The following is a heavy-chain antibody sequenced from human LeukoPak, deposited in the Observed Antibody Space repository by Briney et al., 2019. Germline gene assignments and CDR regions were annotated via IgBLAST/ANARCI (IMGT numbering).Heavy chain of an antibody. Sequence: KPSETLSLTCTVSGGAISSYYWSWIRQPPGKGLEWIGYIYYSGGTKYNPSLMSRVTIPVDRAQNQFSLSLKSVTAADTAVYYCARDGLYDSSGYYMDSWGQGTLVIVSS. CDR3: ARDGLYDSSGYYMDS. D-gene: IGHD3-22*01. V-gene: IGHV4-59*01. J-gene: IGHJ4*02. CDR2: IYYSGGT. CDR1: GGAISSYY.